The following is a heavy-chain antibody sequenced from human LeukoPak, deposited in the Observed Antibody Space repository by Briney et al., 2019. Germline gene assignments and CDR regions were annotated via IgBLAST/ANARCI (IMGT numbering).Heavy chain of an antibody. J-gene: IGHJ4*02. CDR2: IYGGGSP. Sequence: GGSLRLSCAASGFTVSSNYMNWVRQAPGKGLEWVSIIYGGGSPYYADSVKGRFTISRDNSKNTLYLQMNSLRAEDTAVYYCARELRSETYRSYYFDYWGQGTLVTVSS. CDR3: ARELRSETYRSYYFDY. CDR1: GFTVSSNY. V-gene: IGHV3-53*01.